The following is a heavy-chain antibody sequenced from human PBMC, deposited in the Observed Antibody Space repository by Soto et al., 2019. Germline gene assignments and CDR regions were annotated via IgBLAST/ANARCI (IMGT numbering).Heavy chain of an antibody. Sequence: SETLSLTCAVSGGSINSGGFSWSWIRQPPGKGLEWIGYIYQSGSTYYNPSLKSRVTLSVGTSNNRFSLKMNSVTAADTAVYYCARTPYGGYFNRWGQGTQVTVSS. D-gene: IGHD4-17*01. J-gene: IGHJ4*02. CDR1: GGSINSGGFS. CDR3: ARTPYGGYFNR. CDR2: IYQSGST. V-gene: IGHV4-30-2*01.